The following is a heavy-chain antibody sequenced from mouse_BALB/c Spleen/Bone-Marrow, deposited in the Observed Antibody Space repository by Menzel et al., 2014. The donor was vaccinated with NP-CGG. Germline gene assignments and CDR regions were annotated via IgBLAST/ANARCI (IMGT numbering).Heavy chain of an antibody. J-gene: IGHJ4*01. CDR2: IDTSDSYT. V-gene: IGHV1-69*01. CDR3: ARGGHDFSLDY. CDR1: GYTFTDNW. Sequence: QVQLKQSGAELGMPGASVKMSCKASGYTFTDNWIHWVKQRPGQGLEWIGAIDTSDSYTNYNQKFMGKASLTADASSSTTYIQVTGLTSDDSAVYYYARGGHDFSLDYWGQGTSVTVST. D-gene: IGHD2-4*01.